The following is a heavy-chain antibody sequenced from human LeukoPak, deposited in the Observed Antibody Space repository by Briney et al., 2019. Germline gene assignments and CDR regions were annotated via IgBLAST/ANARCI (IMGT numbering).Heavy chain of an antibody. CDR1: AFTLSNYV. CDR3: VKVGGGGGWYWSS. Sequence: AGRSLRLSRTRAAFTLSNYVMSSVRPAPGKRLGWGSGISDSGDATDSAASVKGRFTISRDNSKNMLFLQMNILRVEGTAVYYCVKVGGGGGWYWSSWGQGTLVTVSS. CDR2: ISDSGDAT. D-gene: IGHD6-19*01. V-gene: IGHV3-23*01. J-gene: IGHJ5*02.